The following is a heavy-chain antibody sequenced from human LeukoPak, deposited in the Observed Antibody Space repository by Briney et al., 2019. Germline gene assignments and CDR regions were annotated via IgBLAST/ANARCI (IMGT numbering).Heavy chain of an antibody. Sequence: GRSLRLSCAASGFTFSSYAMHWVRQAPGKGLEWVAVISYDGSNKYYADPVKGRFTISRDNSKNTLYLQMNSLRAEDTAVYYCARGYYYDSSENLDYWGQGTLVTVSS. V-gene: IGHV3-30*04. CDR2: ISYDGSNK. CDR1: GFTFSSYA. D-gene: IGHD3-22*01. CDR3: ARGYYYDSSENLDY. J-gene: IGHJ4*02.